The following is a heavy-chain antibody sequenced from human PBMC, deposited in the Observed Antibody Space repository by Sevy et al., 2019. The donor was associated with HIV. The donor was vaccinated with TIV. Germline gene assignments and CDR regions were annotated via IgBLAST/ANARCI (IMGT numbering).Heavy chain of an antibody. CDR3: TRARYYDFWSGYYLGYFDY. Sequence: GGSLRLSCTASGFTFGDYAMSWFRQAPGKGLEWVGFIRSKAYGGTTEYAASLKGRFTISRDDSKSIAYLQMNSLKTEDTAVYYCTRARYYDFWSGYYLGYFDYWGQGTLVTVSS. V-gene: IGHV3-49*03. J-gene: IGHJ4*02. CDR1: GFTFGDYA. D-gene: IGHD3-3*01. CDR2: IRSKAYGGTT.